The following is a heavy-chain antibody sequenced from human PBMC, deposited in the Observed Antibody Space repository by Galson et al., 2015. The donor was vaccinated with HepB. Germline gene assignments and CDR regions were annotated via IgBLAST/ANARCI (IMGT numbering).Heavy chain of an antibody. J-gene: IGHJ5*02. CDR2: ISSSSYI. CDR1: GFTFSSYS. CDR3: ARGDSSSWPNWFDP. Sequence: SLRLSCAASGFTFSSYSMNWVRQAPGKGLEWVSSISSSSYIYYADSVKGRFTISRDNAKNSLYLKMNSLRAEDTAVYYCARGDSSSWPNWFDPWGQGTLVTVSS. D-gene: IGHD6-13*01. V-gene: IGHV3-21*01.